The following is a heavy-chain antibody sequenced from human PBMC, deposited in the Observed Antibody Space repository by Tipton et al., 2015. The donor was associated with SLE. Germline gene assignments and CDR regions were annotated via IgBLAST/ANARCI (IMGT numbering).Heavy chain of an antibody. D-gene: IGHD3-3*01. V-gene: IGHV4-39*01. CDR2: IYYSGST. Sequence: TPSLTCTVSGGSISSSSYYWGWIRQPPGKGLEWIGSIYYSGSTYYNPSLKSRVTISVDTSKNQFSLKLSSVTAADTAVYYCARHDSRYYDFWSGYVFDYWGQGTLVTVSS. CDR3: ARHDSRYYDFWSGYVFDY. J-gene: IGHJ4*02. CDR1: GGSISSSSYY.